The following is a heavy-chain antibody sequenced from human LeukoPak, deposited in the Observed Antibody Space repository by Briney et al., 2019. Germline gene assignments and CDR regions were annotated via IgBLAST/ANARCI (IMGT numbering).Heavy chain of an antibody. V-gene: IGHV4-30-4*08. CDR1: GGSISSGGYY. CDR3: GRYSSSWLPGGWFDP. CDR2: IYYSGST. J-gene: IGHJ5*02. Sequence: SETLSLTCTVSGGSISSGGYYWSWIRQHPGKGLEWIGYIYYSGSTYYNPSLKSRITISVDTSKNQFSLKLSSVTAADTAVYYCGRYSSSWLPGGWFDPWGQGTLVTVSS. D-gene: IGHD6-13*01.